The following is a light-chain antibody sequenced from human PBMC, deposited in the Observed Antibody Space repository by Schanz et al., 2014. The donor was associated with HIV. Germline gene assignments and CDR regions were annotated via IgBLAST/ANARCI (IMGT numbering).Light chain of an antibody. CDR1: RSDVGSYNR. CDR3: SSYTSSSPLGV. J-gene: IGLJ1*01. Sequence: QSALTQPASVSGSPGQSITISCTGTRSDVGSYNRVPWYQPPPGTAPKLMIYEVSDRPAGVPNRFSGSKSGNTASLSISGLQAEDEADYYCSSYTSSSPLGVFGTGTKLTVL. CDR2: EVS. V-gene: IGLV2-18*02.